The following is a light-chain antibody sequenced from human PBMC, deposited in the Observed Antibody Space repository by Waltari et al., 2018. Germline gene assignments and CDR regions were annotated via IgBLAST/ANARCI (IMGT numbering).Light chain of an antibody. CDR3: QHYESLPVT. CDR1: QSISNY. Sequence: EIVLTQSPGTLSLSPGERATLSCRASQSISNYLAWYQQKPGQAPRLLLYPASSRAAGIPDRFSGSGSGTDFSLTISRLEPEDFAVYYCQHYESLPVTFGQGTKVEIK. V-gene: IGKV3-20*01. CDR2: PAS. J-gene: IGKJ1*01.